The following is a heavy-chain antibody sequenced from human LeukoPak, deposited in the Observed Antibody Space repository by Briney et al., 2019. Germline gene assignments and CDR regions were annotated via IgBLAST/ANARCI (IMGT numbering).Heavy chain of an antibody. Sequence: SETLSLTCTVSGGSIGSYYWSWTRQPAGKGLEWIGRIYTSGSTNYNPSLKSRVTMSVDTSKKQLSLKLSSVTAADTAVYYCAKEASSATMTDAFDIWGQGTMVTVSS. CDR3: AKEASSATMTDAFDI. J-gene: IGHJ3*02. V-gene: IGHV4-4*07. CDR1: GGSIGSYY. CDR2: IYTSGST. D-gene: IGHD3-22*01.